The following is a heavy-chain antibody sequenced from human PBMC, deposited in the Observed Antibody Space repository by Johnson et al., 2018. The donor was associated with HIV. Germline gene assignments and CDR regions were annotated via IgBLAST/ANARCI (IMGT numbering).Heavy chain of an antibody. Sequence: QVQLVESGGDLVKPEGSLRLSCVASGFVFSDSHMSWIRQAPGRGLEWISYISSGASSIYYADSVRGRFTISRDNSKNTLYLQMNSLRAEDTAVYYCARDNTTFGGVIVPIGAFDIWGQGTMVTVSS. CDR3: ARDNTTFGGVIVPIGAFDI. J-gene: IGHJ3*02. CDR2: ISSGASSI. V-gene: IGHV3-11*04. CDR1: GFVFSDSH. D-gene: IGHD3-16*02.